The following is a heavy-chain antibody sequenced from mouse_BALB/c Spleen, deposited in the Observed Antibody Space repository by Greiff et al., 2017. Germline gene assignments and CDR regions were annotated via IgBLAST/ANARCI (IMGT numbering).Heavy chain of an antibody. CDR2: IYPYNGGT. V-gene: IGHV1S29*02. CDR1: GYTFTDYN. Sequence: VQLKESGPELVKPGASVKISCKASGYTFTDYNMHWVKQSHGKSLEWIGYIYPYNGGTGYNQKFKSKATLTVDNSSSTAYMELRSLTSEDSAVYYCARKWFAYWGQGTLVTVSA. CDR3: ARKWFAY. J-gene: IGHJ3*01.